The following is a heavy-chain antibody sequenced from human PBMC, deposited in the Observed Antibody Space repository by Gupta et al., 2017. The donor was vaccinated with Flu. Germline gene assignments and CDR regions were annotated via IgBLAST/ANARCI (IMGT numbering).Heavy chain of an antibody. J-gene: IGHJ4*02. CDR3: ASHPRQWLVRGYFDY. CDR2: ISSSGSTI. D-gene: IGHD6-19*01. Sequence: EVQLVESGGGLVQPGGSLRLSCAASGFTFSGYEMNWVRQAPGKGLEWVSYISSSGSTIYYADSVKGRFTISRDNAKNSLYLQMNSLRAEDTAVYYCASHPRQWLVRGYFDYWGQGTLVTVSS. V-gene: IGHV3-48*03. CDR1: GFTFSGYE.